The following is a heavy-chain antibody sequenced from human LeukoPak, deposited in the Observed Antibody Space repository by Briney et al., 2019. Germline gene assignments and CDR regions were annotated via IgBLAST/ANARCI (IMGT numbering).Heavy chain of an antibody. CDR1: GYTFTSYG. D-gene: IGHD6-13*01. V-gene: IGHV1-18*01. Sequence: GASVKVSCKASGYTFTSYGISWVRQAPGQGLEWMGWISAYNGNTNYAQKLQGRVTMTTDTSTSTAHMELRSLRSDDTAVYYCARDRASSSPFDYWGQGTLVTVSS. J-gene: IGHJ4*02. CDR3: ARDRASSSPFDY. CDR2: ISAYNGNT.